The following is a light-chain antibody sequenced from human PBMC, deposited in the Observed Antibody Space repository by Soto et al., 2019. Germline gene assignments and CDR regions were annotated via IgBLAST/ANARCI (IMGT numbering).Light chain of an antibody. V-gene: IGKV1-5*01. Sequence: DIQMTQSPSTLSASGGDRGIITCRARQSISDYLAWYQQKTGKAPKILIYDASNLESGVPSTFSGSGSGTEFTLTISRLQPDDFETYYCQQYYTYWHMFGQGTKVDIK. CDR1: QSISDY. CDR2: DAS. CDR3: QQYYTYWHM. J-gene: IGKJ1*01.